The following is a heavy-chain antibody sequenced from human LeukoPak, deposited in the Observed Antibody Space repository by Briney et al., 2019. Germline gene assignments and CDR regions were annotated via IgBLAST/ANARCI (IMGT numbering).Heavy chain of an antibody. CDR2: IKQDGSEK. V-gene: IGHV3-7*01. Sequence: PGGSLRLSCAASGFTFSDHYMDWVRQAPGKGLEWVANIKQDGSEKYYVDSVKGRFTISRDNAKNSLYLQMNSLRAEDTAVYSCARVTQTDYDFDYWGQGTLVTVSS. CDR1: GFTFSDHY. D-gene: IGHD4-17*01. J-gene: IGHJ4*02. CDR3: ARVTQTDYDFDY.